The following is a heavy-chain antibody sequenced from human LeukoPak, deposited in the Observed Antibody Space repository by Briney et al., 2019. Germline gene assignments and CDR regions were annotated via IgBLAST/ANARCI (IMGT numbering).Heavy chain of an antibody. J-gene: IGHJ4*02. V-gene: IGHV3-23*01. CDR1: GFTFSSYA. D-gene: IGHD1-7*01. CDR3: AKVIRGGTGTYFDY. Sequence: GGSLRLSCAASGFTFSSYAMSWVRQTPGKGLEWVSAISGSGGSTYYADSVKGRFTISRDIPKNTLYLQMNSLGAEDTAVYYCAKVIRGGTGTYFDYWGQGTLVTVSS. CDR2: ISGSGGST.